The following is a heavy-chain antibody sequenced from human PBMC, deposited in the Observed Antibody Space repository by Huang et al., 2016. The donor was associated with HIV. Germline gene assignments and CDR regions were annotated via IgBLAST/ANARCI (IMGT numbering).Heavy chain of an antibody. CDR3: ARLIGSPSFYYGLDV. CDR1: GYRFRSNW. D-gene: IGHD3-10*01. J-gene: IGHJ6*02. V-gene: IGHV5-51*01. Sequence: EVQLVQSGAEVKKPGESLKISCKGSGYRFRSNWIGWVRQMPGKGLEWVGIIYPGYYDTRYSPSFQGKVTISADKSINTAYLQWSSLKASDTAMYYCARLIGSPSFYYGLDVWGQGTTVTVSS. CDR2: IYPGYYDT.